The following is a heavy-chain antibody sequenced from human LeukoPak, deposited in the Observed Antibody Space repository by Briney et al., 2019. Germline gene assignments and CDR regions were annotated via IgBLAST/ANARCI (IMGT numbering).Heavy chain of an antibody. D-gene: IGHD6-6*01. CDR1: GYTFTGYY. V-gene: IGHV1-2*02. CDR2: INPNSGDT. J-gene: IGHJ4*02. Sequence: ASVKVSCKASGYTFTGYYMHWVRQAPGQGLEWMGWINPNSGDTNYAQKFQGRVTMTRDTSISTAYMELSRLRSDDTAVYYCARVYIEYSSSSYDYWGQGTLVTVSS. CDR3: ARVYIEYSSSSYDY.